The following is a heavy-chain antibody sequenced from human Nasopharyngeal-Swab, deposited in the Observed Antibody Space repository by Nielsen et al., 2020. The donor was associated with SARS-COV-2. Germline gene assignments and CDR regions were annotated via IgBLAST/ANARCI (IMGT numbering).Heavy chain of an antibody. CDR3: ARERVSYDFWSGYFPLNWFDP. CDR2: IIPIFGTA. D-gene: IGHD3-3*01. J-gene: IGHJ5*02. Sequence: SVKVSCKASGGTFSSYAISWVRQAPGQGLEWRGGIIPIFGTANYAQKFQGRVTITADESTSTAYMELSSLRSEDTAVYYCARERVSYDFWSGYFPLNWFDPWGQGTLVTVSS. CDR1: GGTFSSYA. V-gene: IGHV1-69*13.